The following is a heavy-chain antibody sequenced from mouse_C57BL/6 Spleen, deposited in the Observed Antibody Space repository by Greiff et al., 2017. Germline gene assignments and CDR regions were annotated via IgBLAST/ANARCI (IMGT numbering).Heavy chain of an antibody. V-gene: IGHV1-64*01. CDR2: IHPNSGST. CDR1: AYTFISYW. J-gene: IGHJ2*01. CDR3: ARDNITTVVARDY. Sequence: QVLLQQPGAELVKPGASAKLSCKASAYTFISYWTHRVKQRPGQGFQWIGMIHPNSGSTNYNEKFKSKATLTVDKSSSTAYMKISRLTSEDSEVYYCARDNITTVVARDYWGQGTTLTVSS. D-gene: IGHD1-1*01.